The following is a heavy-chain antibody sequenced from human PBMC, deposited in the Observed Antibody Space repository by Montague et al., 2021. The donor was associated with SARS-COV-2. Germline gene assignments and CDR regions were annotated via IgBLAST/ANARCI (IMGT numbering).Heavy chain of an antibody. J-gene: IGHJ4*02. D-gene: IGHD6-13*01. V-gene: IGHV6-1*01. CDR3: ARDRRYSLSWSFDY. Sequence: CAISGDSVGSKKAARKWERQTPEREREWKGGRYYRSKRKYDYAVSVKSRMTISPDTSKNQFSLQLSSVTPEDRAVYYCARDRRYSLSWSFDYWGQGTLVTVSS. CDR2: RYYRSKRKY. CDR1: GDSVGSKKAA.